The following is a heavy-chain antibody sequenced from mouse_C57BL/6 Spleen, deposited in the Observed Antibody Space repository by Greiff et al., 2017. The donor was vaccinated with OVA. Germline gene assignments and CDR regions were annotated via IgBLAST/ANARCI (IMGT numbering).Heavy chain of an antibody. CDR3: ARERLRPHSNYVGYAMDY. CDR1: GYTFTSYW. D-gene: IGHD2-5*01. CDR2: INPSNGGT. V-gene: IGHV1-53*01. Sequence: QVQLQQPGTELVKPGASVKLSCKASGYTFTSYWMHWVKQRPGQGLEWIGNINPSNGGTNYNEKFKSKATLTVDKSSSTAYMQLSSLTSEGSAVYYCARERLRPHSNYVGYAMDYWGQGTSVTVSS. J-gene: IGHJ4*01.